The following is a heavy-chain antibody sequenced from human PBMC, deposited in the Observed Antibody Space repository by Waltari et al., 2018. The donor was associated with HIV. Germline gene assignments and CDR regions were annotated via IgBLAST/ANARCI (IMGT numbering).Heavy chain of an antibody. J-gene: IGHJ4*02. CDR3: ARILVGATPGSFDY. D-gene: IGHD1-26*01. Sequence: QVTLRESGPALVKPTQTLTLTCTFSGFSLSTSGMCVSWLRQPPGKALEWLALIDWDDAKYYSTSLKTRLTISKDTSKNQVVLTMTNMDPVDTATYYCARILVGATPGSFDYWGQGTLVTVSS. CDR1: GFSLSTSGMC. V-gene: IGHV2-70*01. CDR2: IDWDDAK.